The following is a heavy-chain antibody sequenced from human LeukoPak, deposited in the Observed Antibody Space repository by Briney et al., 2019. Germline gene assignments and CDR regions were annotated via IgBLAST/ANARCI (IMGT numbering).Heavy chain of an antibody. CDR2: ISYDGSNK. Sequence: TGGSQRLSCAASGFTFSSYGMHWVRQAPGKGLEWVAVISYDGSNKYYADSVNGRFTISRDNSKNTLSLQMNSLRADDTAVYYCAKCGSGWSHFDYSGQGTLVTVSS. CDR3: AKCGSGWSHFDY. V-gene: IGHV3-30*18. J-gene: IGHJ4*02. D-gene: IGHD6-19*01. CDR1: GFTFSSYG.